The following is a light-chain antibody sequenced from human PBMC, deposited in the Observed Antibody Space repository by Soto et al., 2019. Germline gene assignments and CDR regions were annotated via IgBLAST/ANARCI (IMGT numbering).Light chain of an antibody. CDR3: QKYNNRPRT. V-gene: IGKV3-15*01. CDR2: GAS. Sequence: EIVMTQSPATLPVSPGERATLSCRASQSVSSNLAWYQQKPGQAPRFLIYGASTRATGIPARFSGSGSGTEFTLTISSLQSEDFAVYYCQKYNNRPRTFGQGTKV. J-gene: IGKJ1*01. CDR1: QSVSSN.